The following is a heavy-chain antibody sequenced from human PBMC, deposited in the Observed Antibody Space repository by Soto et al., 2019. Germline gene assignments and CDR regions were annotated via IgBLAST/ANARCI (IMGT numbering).Heavy chain of an antibody. D-gene: IGHD6-6*01. Sequence: LRLSCAASGFTFSSYAMHWVRQAPGKGLEWVAVISYDGSNKYYADSVKGRFTISRDNSKNTLYLQMNSLRAEDTAVYYCASRPSSPFDPWGQGTLVTVSS. CDR3: ASRPSSPFDP. J-gene: IGHJ5*02. V-gene: IGHV3-30-3*01. CDR2: ISYDGSNK. CDR1: GFTFSSYA.